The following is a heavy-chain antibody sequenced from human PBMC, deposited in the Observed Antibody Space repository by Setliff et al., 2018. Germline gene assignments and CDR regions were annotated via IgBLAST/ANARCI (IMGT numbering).Heavy chain of an antibody. D-gene: IGHD1-26*01. CDR2: MYYSGSN. V-gene: IGHV4-39*07. Sequence: PSETLSLTCNVSGDSINRSGYYWGWIRQPPGKGLEWIGSMYYSGSNDYNPSLKSRVTISLDTSKNQFSLRLTSVTAADTAVYYCARSYHLVLTNWFDAWGHGTLVTVS. CDR1: GDSINRSGYY. J-gene: IGHJ5*01. CDR3: ARSYHLVLTNWFDA.